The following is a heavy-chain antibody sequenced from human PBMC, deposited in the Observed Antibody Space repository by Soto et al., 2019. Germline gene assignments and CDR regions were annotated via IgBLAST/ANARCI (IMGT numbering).Heavy chain of an antibody. V-gene: IGHV1-2*02. Sequence: GASVKVSCKSSGYTLTGFYMHWVRQAPGQGLEWMGWINPNSGGTNYAQKFQGRVTMTRDTSISTVYMELSRLRSDDTAVYYCARYLLLGVTLIPDSWGQGTLVTVSS. CDR3: ARYLLLGVTLIPDS. J-gene: IGHJ4*02. CDR2: INPNSGGT. D-gene: IGHD4-4*01. CDR1: GYTLTGFY.